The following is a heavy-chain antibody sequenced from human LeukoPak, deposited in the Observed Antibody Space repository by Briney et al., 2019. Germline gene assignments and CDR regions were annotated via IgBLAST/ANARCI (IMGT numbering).Heavy chain of an antibody. Sequence: GGSLRISCAASEFSVSHNYMSWVRQAPGKGLEWVSVIHSDGTTHYADSVKGRFTISRDNSKNTLYLQMNSLRVEDTAMYYCARETGYSTSWYAYYFDYWGQGTLVTVAS. CDR3: ARETGYSTSWYAYYFDY. CDR1: EFSVSHNY. V-gene: IGHV3-53*01. D-gene: IGHD6-13*01. CDR2: IHSDGTT. J-gene: IGHJ4*02.